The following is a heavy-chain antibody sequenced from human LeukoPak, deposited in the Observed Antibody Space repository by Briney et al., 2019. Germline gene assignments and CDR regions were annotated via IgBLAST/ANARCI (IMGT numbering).Heavy chain of an antibody. V-gene: IGHV3-30*02. Sequence: GGSLRLSCAASGSTFSSYGMHWVRQAPGKGLEWVAFIRYDGSNKYHADSVKGRFTISRDNSKNTLYLQMNSLRAEDTAVYYCAKSRRYDSSGYYSDYWGQGTLVTVSS. CDR2: IRYDGSNK. D-gene: IGHD3-22*01. CDR1: GSTFSSYG. CDR3: AKSRRYDSSGYYSDY. J-gene: IGHJ4*02.